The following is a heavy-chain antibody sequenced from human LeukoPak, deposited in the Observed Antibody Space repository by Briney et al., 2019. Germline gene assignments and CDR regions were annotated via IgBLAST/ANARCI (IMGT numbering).Heavy chain of an antibody. Sequence: PSETLSLTCAVYGGSFSGYYWSWIRQPPGKGLEWIGRIYTSGSTNYNPSLRSRVTMSVDTSKNQFSLKLSSVTAADTAVYYCARGYDSSGYTAFDIWGQGTMVTVS. CDR1: GGSFSGYY. J-gene: IGHJ3*02. CDR2: IYTSGST. D-gene: IGHD3-22*01. V-gene: IGHV4-59*10. CDR3: ARGYDSSGYTAFDI.